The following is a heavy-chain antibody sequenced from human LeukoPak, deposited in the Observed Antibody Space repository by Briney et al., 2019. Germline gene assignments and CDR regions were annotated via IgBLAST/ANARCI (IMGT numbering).Heavy chain of an antibody. V-gene: IGHV4-61*02. CDR2: IYTSGST. CDR1: GGSISSGSYY. CDR3: GGDSGIAVAGFNWFDR. Sequence: PSETLSLTCTVSGGSISSGSYYWSWIRQPAGKGLEWIGRIYTSGSTNYNPSLKSRVTISVDTSKNQFSLKLSSVTAADTAVYYFGGDSGIAVAGFNWFDRWGQGTLVTVSS. D-gene: IGHD6-19*01. J-gene: IGHJ5*02.